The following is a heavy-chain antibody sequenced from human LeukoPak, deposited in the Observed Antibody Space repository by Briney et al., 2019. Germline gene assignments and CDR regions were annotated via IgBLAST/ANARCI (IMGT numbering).Heavy chain of an antibody. Sequence: GGSLRLSCAASGFSFSSYAMHWVRQAPGKGLEWVAVISYDGTNKHHADSVKGRFTISRDNSKNTLYLQMNSLRTEDTAVYYCAREDQQLADYWGQGTPVTVSS. V-gene: IGHV3-30-3*01. D-gene: IGHD6-13*01. CDR1: GFSFSSYA. CDR3: AREDQQLADY. J-gene: IGHJ4*02. CDR2: ISYDGTNK.